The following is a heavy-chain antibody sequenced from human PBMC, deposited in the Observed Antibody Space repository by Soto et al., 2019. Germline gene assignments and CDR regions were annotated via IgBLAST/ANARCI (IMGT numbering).Heavy chain of an antibody. V-gene: IGHV4-39*01. CDR2: IYYSGST. CDR3: ALESIAVAGKDY. D-gene: IGHD6-19*01. J-gene: IGHJ4*02. Sequence: SETLSLTCTVSGGSISSSSYYWGWIRQPPGKGLEWIGSIYYSGSTYYNPSLKSRVTISVDTSKNQFSLKLSSVTAADTAVYYCALESIAVAGKDYWGQGTLVTVSS. CDR1: GGSISSSSYY.